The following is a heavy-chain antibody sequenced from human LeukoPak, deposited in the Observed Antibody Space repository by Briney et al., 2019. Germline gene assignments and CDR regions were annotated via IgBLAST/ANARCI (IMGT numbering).Heavy chain of an antibody. CDR3: ARARKPRKTGTTS. D-gene: IGHD1-1*01. CDR1: GGSFSGYY. J-gene: IGHJ5*02. CDR2: INHSGST. V-gene: IGHV4-34*01. Sequence: SETLSLTCAVYGGSFSGYYWSWLRQPPGKGLEWIGEINHSGSTNYNPSLKSRVTISVDTSKNQFSLKLSSVTAADTAVYYCARARKPRKTGTTSWGQGTLVTVSS.